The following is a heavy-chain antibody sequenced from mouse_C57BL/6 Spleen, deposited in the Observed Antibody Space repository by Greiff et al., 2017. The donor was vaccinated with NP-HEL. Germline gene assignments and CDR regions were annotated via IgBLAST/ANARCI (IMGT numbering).Heavy chain of an antibody. J-gene: IGHJ4*01. CDR1: GYTFTSYW. CDR2: IHPNSGST. Sequence: QVQLQQPGAELVKPGASVKLSCKASGYTFTSYWMHWVKQRPGQGLEWIGMIHPNSGSTNYNEKFKSKATLTVDNSSSTAYMQLSSLTSEDSAVYYCARSGYYVDYAMDYWGQGTSVTVSS. CDR3: ARSGYYVDYAMDY. D-gene: IGHD2-3*01. V-gene: IGHV1-64*01.